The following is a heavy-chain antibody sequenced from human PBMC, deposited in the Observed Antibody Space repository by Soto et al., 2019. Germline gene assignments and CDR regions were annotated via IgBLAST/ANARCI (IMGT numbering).Heavy chain of an antibody. CDR3: ARAPPPTVVSFAWCDS. J-gene: IGHJ5*02. Sequence: SAKVPCRASPGPFASTAISWVRQAPGQGLAWMGGIIRIFGTANYAQKLQGRVTNTADKSTSTAYMELSSLRSEDTAVYYCARAPPPTVVSFAWCDSWGQGTKVTGS. V-gene: IGHV1-69*06. CDR2: IIRIFGTA. CDR1: PGPFASTA. D-gene: IGHD2-15*01.